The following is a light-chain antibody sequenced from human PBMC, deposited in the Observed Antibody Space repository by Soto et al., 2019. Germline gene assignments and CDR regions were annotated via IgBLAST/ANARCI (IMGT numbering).Light chain of an antibody. CDR2: EVS. Sequence: QSALTQPASVSGSPGQSITISCTGTSSDIGHYDYVSWYQQHPGKAPKLMIYEVSNRPSGVSNRFSGSKSGNTASLTISGLQAEDEADCYCSSYTSSSTLVFGGGTKLTVL. CDR1: SSDIGHYDY. V-gene: IGLV2-14*01. CDR3: SSYTSSSTLV. J-gene: IGLJ2*01.